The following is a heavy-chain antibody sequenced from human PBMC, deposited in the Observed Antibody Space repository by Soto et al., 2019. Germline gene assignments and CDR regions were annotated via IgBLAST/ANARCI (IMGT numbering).Heavy chain of an antibody. J-gene: IGHJ5*02. D-gene: IGHD6-6*01. CDR1: GFSFTGYY. V-gene: IGHV1-2*02. CDR3: AKDLTRQLAYWLDP. Sequence: ASVKVSFKASGFSFTGYYIHWLRQAPGQGLEWMGWINAHSGGTEYAQRFQGRVTLTRDTSIATAYLTLTSLTSDDTALYYCAKDLTRQLAYWLDPWGQGTQVTVSS. CDR2: INAHSGGT.